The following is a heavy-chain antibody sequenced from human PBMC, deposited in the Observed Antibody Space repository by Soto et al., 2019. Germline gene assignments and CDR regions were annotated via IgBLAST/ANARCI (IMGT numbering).Heavy chain of an antibody. CDR2: IFYSGST. Sequence: PLCVSYSVSWGYIINYYGRWIRQTPGRGLEWIGHIFYSGSTNYNPALKSRVTISVDTSKSQFSLKLSSVTAADTAVYYCAKDSGYNYGYFRWFDPWGQGTLVTVSS. J-gene: IGHJ5*02. CDR3: AKDSGYNYGYFRWFDP. D-gene: IGHD5-18*01. V-gene: IGHV4-59*01. CDR1: WGYIINYY.